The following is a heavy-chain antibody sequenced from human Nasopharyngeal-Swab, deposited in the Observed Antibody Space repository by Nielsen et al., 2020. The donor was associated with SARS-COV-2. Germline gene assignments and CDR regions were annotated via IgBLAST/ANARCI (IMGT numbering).Heavy chain of an antibody. V-gene: IGHV4-34*01. CDR2: INHSGST. J-gene: IGHJ5*02. Sequence: WIRQPPGKGLEWIAEINHSGSTNYNPSLKSRVTISVDTSKNQFSLKSNSVTAADTAVYYCARYRSSNGWPQGNWFDPWGQGTLVTVSS. D-gene: IGHD6-19*01. CDR3: ARYRSSNGWPQGNWFDP.